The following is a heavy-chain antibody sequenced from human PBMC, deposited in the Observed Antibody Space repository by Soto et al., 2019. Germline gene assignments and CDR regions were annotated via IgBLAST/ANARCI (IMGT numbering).Heavy chain of an antibody. CDR2: IIPLSGTT. CDR1: GGSLTNYV. V-gene: IGHV1-69*13. CDR3: ATEGFSGSYLSN. Sequence: SVKVSCKASGGSLTNYVIKWVRQAPGQGLEWVGGIIPLSGTTNYAQKFQGRVTITADVSTSTAYMGLSSLRSEDTAVYYCATEGFSGSYLSNWGQGIQVTV. J-gene: IGHJ4*02. D-gene: IGHD1-26*01.